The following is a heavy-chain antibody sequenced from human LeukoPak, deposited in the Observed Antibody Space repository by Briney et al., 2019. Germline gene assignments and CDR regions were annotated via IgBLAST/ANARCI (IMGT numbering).Heavy chain of an antibody. Sequence: GGSLRLSCAASGFTFSSYAMSWVRQAPGKGLERVSSFSGSGGSTYCADSVKGRFTISRDNSKNTLYLQMNSLRGEDTAVYYCVMSSSDYWMKFDYWGQGALVTVSS. CDR3: VMSSSDYWMKFDY. J-gene: IGHJ4*02. CDR1: GFTFSSYA. D-gene: IGHD4-17*01. V-gene: IGHV3-23*01. CDR2: FSGSGGST.